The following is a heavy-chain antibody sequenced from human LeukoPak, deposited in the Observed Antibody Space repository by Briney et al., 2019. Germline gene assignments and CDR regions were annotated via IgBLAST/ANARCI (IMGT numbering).Heavy chain of an antibody. J-gene: IGHJ5*02. CDR2: ISSSSSYI. D-gene: IGHD3-10*01. Sequence: GGSLRLSCAVSGFTFSSYSMNWVRQAPGKGLEWVSSISSSSSYIYYADSVKGRFTISRDNAKNSLYLQMNSLRAEDTAVYYCARDTYGSGALWFDPWGQGTLVTVSS. CDR3: ARDTYGSGALWFDP. CDR1: GFTFSSYS. V-gene: IGHV3-21*01.